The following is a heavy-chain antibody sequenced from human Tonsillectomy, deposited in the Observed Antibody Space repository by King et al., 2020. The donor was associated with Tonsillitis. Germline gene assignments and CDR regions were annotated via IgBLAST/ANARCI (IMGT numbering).Heavy chain of an antibody. Sequence: EVQLVESGGGLIQPGGSLRLSCAASGFTFSSYAMNWVRQAPGKGLEWVSGISGSGNSTYYADSVKGRFIISRDNSKNTLYLQMNSLRAEDTAVYYCAKGLFPSRYQLLELLPRYYYMDVWGRGTTVTVSS. V-gene: IGHV3-23*04. CDR1: GFTFSSYA. CDR2: ISGSGNST. D-gene: IGHD2-2*01. CDR3: AKGLFPSRYQLLELLPRYYYMDV. J-gene: IGHJ6*03.